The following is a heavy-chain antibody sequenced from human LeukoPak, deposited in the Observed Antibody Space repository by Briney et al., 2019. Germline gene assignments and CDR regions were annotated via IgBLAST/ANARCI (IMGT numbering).Heavy chain of an antibody. CDR1: GYDFINCG. J-gene: IGHJ4*02. Sequence: ASVKVSCKASGYDFINCGISWVRQAPGQGLEWMGWRSIYNGNTDYKLQGRVTMTTDTLTSTAYMEVRSLRSDDTAVYYCARGGPFPSSSSSREYYLDYWGQGTLVTVSS. CDR2: RSIYNGNT. V-gene: IGHV1-18*01. D-gene: IGHD6-6*01. CDR3: ARGGPFPSSSSSREYYLDY.